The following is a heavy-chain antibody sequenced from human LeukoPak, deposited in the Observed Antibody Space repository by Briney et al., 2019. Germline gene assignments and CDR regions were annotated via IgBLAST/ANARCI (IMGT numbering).Heavy chain of an antibody. D-gene: IGHD1-1*01. Sequence: APVKVSCKASGGTFSSYAISWVRQAPGQGLEWMGRIIPILGIANYAQKFQGRVTITADKSTSTAYMELSSLRSEDTAVYYCARESLEDRPSWFDPWGQGTLVTVSS. V-gene: IGHV1-69*04. J-gene: IGHJ5*02. CDR1: GGTFSSYA. CDR3: ARESLEDRPSWFDP. CDR2: IIPILGIA.